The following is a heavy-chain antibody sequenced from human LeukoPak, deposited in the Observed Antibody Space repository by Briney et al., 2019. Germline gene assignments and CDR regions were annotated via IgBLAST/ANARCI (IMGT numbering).Heavy chain of an antibody. CDR2: IYPGDSDT. CDR3: ARHHHYDFWSGYSVPYYFDY. CDR1: GYSFTSYW. D-gene: IGHD3-3*01. J-gene: IGHJ4*02. Sequence: GESLKISCKGSGYSFTSYWIGWVRQMPGKGLEWMGIIYPGDSDTRYGPSFQGQVTISADKSISTAYLQWSSLKASDTAMYYCARHHHYDFWSGYSVPYYFDYWGQGTLVTVSS. V-gene: IGHV5-51*01.